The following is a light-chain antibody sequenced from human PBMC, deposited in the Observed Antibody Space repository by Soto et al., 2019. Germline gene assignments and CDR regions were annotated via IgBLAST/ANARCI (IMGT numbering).Light chain of an antibody. CDR3: QHYNSYSEA. V-gene: IGKV1-5*03. Sequence: GNRVTITWRASQTISSWLAWYQQKPGKAPRLLIYKASTLKSGVPSRFRGIGSGTECTLPVSRLQPDDFSTYYCQHYNSYSEAFGQGTKVDIK. CDR2: KAS. J-gene: IGKJ1*01. CDR1: QTISSW.